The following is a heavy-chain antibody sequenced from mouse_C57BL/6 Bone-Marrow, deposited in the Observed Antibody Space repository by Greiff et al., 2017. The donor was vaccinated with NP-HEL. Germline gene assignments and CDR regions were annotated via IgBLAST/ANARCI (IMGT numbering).Heavy chain of an antibody. J-gene: IGHJ3*01. CDR1: GFTFSDYY. CDR3: ARPHYYGSSYPFAY. CDR2: ISTGGGST. V-gene: IGHV5-12*01. D-gene: IGHD1-1*01. Sequence: EVKLVESGGGLVQPGGSLKLSCAASGFTFSDYYMYWVRQTPEKRLEWVAYISTGGGSTYYPDTVKGRFTISRDNAKNTLYLQMSRLKSEDTAMYYCARPHYYGSSYPFAYWGQGTLVTVSA.